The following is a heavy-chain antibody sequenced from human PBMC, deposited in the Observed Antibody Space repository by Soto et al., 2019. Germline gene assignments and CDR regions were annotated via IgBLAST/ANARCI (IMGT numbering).Heavy chain of an antibody. CDR2: ISYDGSNK. CDR3: AKVQYYYDSSGRPIWYFDY. V-gene: IGHV3-30*18. Sequence: LRLSCAASGFTFSSYGMHWVRQAPGKGLEWVAVISYDGSNKYYADSVKGRFTIARDNSKNTLYLQMNSLRAEDTAVYYCAKVQYYYDSSGRPIWYFDYWGQGTLVTVSS. D-gene: IGHD3-22*01. CDR1: GFTFSSYG. J-gene: IGHJ4*02.